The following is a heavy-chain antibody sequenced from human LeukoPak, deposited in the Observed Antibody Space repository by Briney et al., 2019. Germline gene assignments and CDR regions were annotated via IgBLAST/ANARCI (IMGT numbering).Heavy chain of an antibody. CDR3: ARQIGGAAAALYYYGMDV. CDR1: GGSISSYY. J-gene: IGHJ6*02. V-gene: IGHV4-59*08. D-gene: IGHD6-13*01. CDR2: IYYSGST. Sequence: PSETLSLTCTVSGGSISSYYWSWIRQPPGKGLEWIGYIYYSGSTNYNLPLKSRVTISVDTSKNQFSLKLSSVTAADTAVYYCARQIGGAAAALYYYGMDVWGQGTTVTVSS.